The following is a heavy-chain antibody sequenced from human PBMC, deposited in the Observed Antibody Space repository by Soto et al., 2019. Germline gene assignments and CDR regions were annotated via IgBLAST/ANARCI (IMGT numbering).Heavy chain of an antibody. CDR3: ARDLVYYGSGSYFDY. CDR2: IWYDGSNK. Sequence: GGSLRLSCAASGFTFSSYGMHWVRQAPGKGLEWVAVIWYDGSNKYYADSVKGRFTISRDNSKNTLYLQMNSLRAEDTAVYYCARDLVYYGSGSYFDYWGQGTLVTVSS. V-gene: IGHV3-33*01. CDR1: GFTFSSYG. D-gene: IGHD3-10*01. J-gene: IGHJ4*02.